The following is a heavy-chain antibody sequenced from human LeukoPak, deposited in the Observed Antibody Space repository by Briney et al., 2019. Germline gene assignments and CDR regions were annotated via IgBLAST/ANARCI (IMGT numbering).Heavy chain of an antibody. CDR3: TRDRSRAEDD. CDR2: INQGGSDK. Sequence: PGGSRRLSCAASGFTLSDYPMYWVRQAPGKGLEWVANINQGGSDKYYVDSVKGRFTISRDNANNLLYLQMNSLRGEDTAVYYCTRDRSRAEDDWGQGTLVTVSS. D-gene: IGHD1-14*01. V-gene: IGHV3-7*01. J-gene: IGHJ4*02. CDR1: GFTLSDYP.